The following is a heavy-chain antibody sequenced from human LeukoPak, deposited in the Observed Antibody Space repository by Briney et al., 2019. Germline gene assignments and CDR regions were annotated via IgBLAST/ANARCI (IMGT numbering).Heavy chain of an antibody. J-gene: IGHJ4*02. CDR3: ARPSLSYYYDSSGYYPPYYFDY. CDR1: GGSISSSSYY. Sequence: SETLSLTCTVSGGSISSSSYYWGWIRQPPGKGLEWIGSIYYSGSTYYNPSLKSRVTISVDTSKNQFSLKLSSVTAADTAVYYCARPSLSYYYDSSGYYPPYYFDYWGQGTLVTVSS. CDR2: IYYSGST. D-gene: IGHD3-22*01. V-gene: IGHV4-39*07.